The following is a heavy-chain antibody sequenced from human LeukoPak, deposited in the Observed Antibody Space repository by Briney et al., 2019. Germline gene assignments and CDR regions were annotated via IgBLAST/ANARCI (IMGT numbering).Heavy chain of an antibody. CDR2: ITSRGTTI. CDR3: ARGGINYGFDY. V-gene: IGHV3-48*01. D-gene: IGHD3-16*01. Sequence: GGSLRLSCAASGFTFNTYTMNWVRQAPGKGLEWLSYITSRGTTIYYADSVRGRFTISRDNAKNSLFLQMNSLRAEDTAVYYFARGGINYGFDYWGQGNLVTVSS. CDR1: GFTFNTYT. J-gene: IGHJ4*02.